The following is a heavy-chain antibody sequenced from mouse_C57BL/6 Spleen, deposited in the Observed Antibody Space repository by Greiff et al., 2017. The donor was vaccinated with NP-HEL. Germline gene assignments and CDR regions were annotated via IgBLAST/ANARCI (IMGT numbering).Heavy chain of an antibody. CDR3: ARYDYDDPFAY. V-gene: IGHV1-54*01. J-gene: IGHJ3*01. D-gene: IGHD2-4*01. Sequence: QVQLQQSGAELVRPGTSVKVSCKASGYAFTNYLIEWVKQRPGQGLEWIGVINPGSGGTNYNEKFKGKATLTADKSSSTAYMQLSSLTSEDSAVYFCARYDYDDPFAYWGQGTLVTVSA. CDR1: GYAFTNYL. CDR2: INPGSGGT.